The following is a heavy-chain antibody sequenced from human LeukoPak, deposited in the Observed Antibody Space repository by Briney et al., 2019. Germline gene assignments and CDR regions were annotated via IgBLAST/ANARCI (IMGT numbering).Heavy chain of an antibody. Sequence: GGSLRLSCAASGVTLRNYAMTWISQAPGKGLQWVSVISGDGESTYYADSVRGRFTISRDNSKNTMYLQMNNLRAEDTAIYYCAKDRDCSSTGCYVFANWGQGTLVTVSS. CDR2: ISGDGEST. CDR1: GVTLRNYA. V-gene: IGHV3-23*01. CDR3: AKDRDCSSTGCYVFAN. D-gene: IGHD2-2*01. J-gene: IGHJ4*02.